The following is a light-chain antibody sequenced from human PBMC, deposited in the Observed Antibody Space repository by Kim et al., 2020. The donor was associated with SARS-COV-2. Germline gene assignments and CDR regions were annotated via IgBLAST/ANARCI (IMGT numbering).Light chain of an antibody. CDR1: SSEVGRYDY. Sequence: GQSVTISCTGTSSEVGRYDYVSWYQQRPGKAPKLIIYDVNKRPSGVPDRLSASKSGNTASLTFSGLQAEDEADYFCCSYAGTYTVVFGGGTKLTVL. CDR3: CSYAGTYTVV. J-gene: IGLJ2*01. V-gene: IGLV2-11*01. CDR2: DVN.